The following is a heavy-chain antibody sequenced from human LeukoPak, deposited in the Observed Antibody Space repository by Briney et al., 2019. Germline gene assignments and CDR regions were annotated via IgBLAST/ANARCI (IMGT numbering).Heavy chain of an antibody. CDR2: ISSSGSTI. CDR1: GFTFSDYY. J-gene: IGHJ6*03. CDR3: ARVGAAAVYYYYYMDV. D-gene: IGHD6-13*01. V-gene: IGHV3-11*04. Sequence: GGSLRLSCAASGFTFSDYYMSWIRQAPGKGLEWVSYISSSGSTIYYADSVKGRFTISRDNAKNSLYLQMNSLRAEDTAVYYRARVGAAAVYYYYYMDVWGKGTTVTVSS.